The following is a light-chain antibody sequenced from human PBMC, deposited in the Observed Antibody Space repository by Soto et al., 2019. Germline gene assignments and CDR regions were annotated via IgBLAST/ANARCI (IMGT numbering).Light chain of an antibody. J-gene: IGKJ1*01. CDR3: QQTFSAPGT. CDR2: VTS. V-gene: IGKV1-39*01. CDR1: QNITKF. Sequence: DIQMTQSPSSLSASVGDRVSVTCRTSQNITKFLNWYQEKPGKAPKVLIYVTSNLENGVPSRFSGSGSGTHFTLSISSLQPEDFATYYCQQTFSAPGTFGPGTRLEVK.